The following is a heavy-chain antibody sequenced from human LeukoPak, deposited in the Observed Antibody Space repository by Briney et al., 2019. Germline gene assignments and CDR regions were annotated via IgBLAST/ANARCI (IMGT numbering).Heavy chain of an antibody. CDR2: IYHSGST. CDR3: ARDYSSGLDAFDI. V-gene: IGHV4-38-2*02. Sequence: SETLSLTCTVSGYSISSGYYWGWIRQPPGKGLEWIGSIYHSGSTYYNPSLKSRVTISVDTSKNQFSLKLSSVTAADAAVYYCARDYSSGLDAFDIWGQGTMVTVSS. CDR1: GYSISSGYY. D-gene: IGHD6-19*01. J-gene: IGHJ3*02.